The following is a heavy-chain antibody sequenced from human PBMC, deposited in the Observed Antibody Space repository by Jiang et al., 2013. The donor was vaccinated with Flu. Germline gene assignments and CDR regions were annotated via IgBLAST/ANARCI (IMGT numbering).Heavy chain of an antibody. CDR1: GGSFSGYY. D-gene: IGHD1-1*01. V-gene: IGHV4-34*01. J-gene: IGHJ4*02. Sequence: LLKPSETLSLTCAVYGGSFSGYYWSWIRQPPGKGLEWIGEINHSGSTNYNPSLKSRVTISVDTSKNQFSLKLSSVTAADTAVYYCARGRGNTGTTEGVYYFDYWGQGTLVTVSS. CDR2: INHSGST. CDR3: ARGRGNTGTTEGVYYFDY.